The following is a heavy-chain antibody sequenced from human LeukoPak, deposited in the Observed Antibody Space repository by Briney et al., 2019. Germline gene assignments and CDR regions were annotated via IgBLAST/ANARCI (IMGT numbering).Heavy chain of an antibody. CDR1: GFTFSTYA. CDR3: AKSVEHSNYRKFHD. D-gene: IGHD4-11*01. Sequence: GGSLRLSCAASGFTFSTYAMSWVRQAPGKGLEWVSTINDGGGSTYYVDSVKGRFTISRDNSKNTLYLQMNSLRAEDTAVYYCAKSVEHSNYRKFHDWGQGTLVTVSS. V-gene: IGHV3-23*01. CDR2: INDGGGST. J-gene: IGHJ4*02.